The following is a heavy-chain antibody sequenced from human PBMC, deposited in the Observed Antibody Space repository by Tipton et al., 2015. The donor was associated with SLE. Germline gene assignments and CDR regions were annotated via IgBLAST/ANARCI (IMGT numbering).Heavy chain of an antibody. J-gene: IGHJ6*03. Sequence: LRLSCAASGFTFSSYEMNWVRQPPGKGLEWIGYIYYSGSTNYNPSLKSRVTISVDTSKNQFSLKLSSVTAADTAVYYCARSQQLSYMDVWGKGTTVTVSS. V-gene: IGHV4-59*01. CDR3: ARSQQLSYMDV. D-gene: IGHD6-13*01. CDR1: GFTFSSYE. CDR2: IYYSGST.